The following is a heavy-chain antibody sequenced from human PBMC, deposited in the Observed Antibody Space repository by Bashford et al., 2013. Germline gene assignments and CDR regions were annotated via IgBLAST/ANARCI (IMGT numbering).Heavy chain of an antibody. CDR2: INPNSGGT. Sequence: ASVKVSCKASGYTFTGYYMHWVRQAPGQGLEWMGWINPNSGGTNYAQKFQGRVTMTRDTSISTAYMELSRLRSDDTAVYYCARRPSIAVAGISDYFDYWGQGTLVTVSS. CDR1: GYTFTGYY. J-gene: IGHJ4*02. V-gene: IGHV1-2*02. CDR3: ARRPSIAVAGISDYFDY. D-gene: IGHD6-19*01.